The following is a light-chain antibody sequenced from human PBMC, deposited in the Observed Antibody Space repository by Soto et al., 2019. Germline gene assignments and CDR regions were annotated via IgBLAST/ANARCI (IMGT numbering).Light chain of an antibody. CDR1: QSVSSNY. Sequence: EIVLTRSPGTLSLSPGERATLSCRASQSVSSNYLAWYQQKPGQAPRLLIYGASTMATGIPDRFSGSGSGTDFTLTTSRLEPEDFAVYYCQQYGSSPPITFGQGTRLEI. J-gene: IGKJ5*01. V-gene: IGKV3-20*01. CDR3: QQYGSSPPIT. CDR2: GAS.